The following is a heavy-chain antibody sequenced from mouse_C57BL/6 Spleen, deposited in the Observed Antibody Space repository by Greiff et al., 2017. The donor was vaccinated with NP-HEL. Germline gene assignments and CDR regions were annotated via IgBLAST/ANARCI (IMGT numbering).Heavy chain of an antibody. CDR3: TRTPYGSAYYFDY. D-gene: IGHD1-1*01. Sequence: EVKLVESGTVLARPGASVKMSCKTSGYTFTSYWMHWVKQRPGQGLEWIGAIYPGNSDTSYNQKFKGKAKLTAVTSASTAYMELSSLTNEDSAVYYCTRTPYGSAYYFDYWGQGTTLTVSS. CDR1: GYTFTSYW. J-gene: IGHJ2*01. CDR2: IYPGNSDT. V-gene: IGHV1-5*01.